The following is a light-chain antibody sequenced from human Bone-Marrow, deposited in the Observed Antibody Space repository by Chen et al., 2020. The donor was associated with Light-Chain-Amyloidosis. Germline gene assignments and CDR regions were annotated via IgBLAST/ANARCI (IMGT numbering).Light chain of an antibody. J-gene: IGLJ2*01. V-gene: IGLV3-25*03. Sequence: SSELPQPPSVSVSPGPPARITCSGDDLPTKYAYWYQQKPGQAPVLVIHRDTERPSGSSERCSGSSSGTTATLTISGVQAEDEADYHCQSADSSGTYEVIFGGGTKLTVL. CDR1: DLPTKY. CDR2: RDT. CDR3: QSADSSGTYEVI.